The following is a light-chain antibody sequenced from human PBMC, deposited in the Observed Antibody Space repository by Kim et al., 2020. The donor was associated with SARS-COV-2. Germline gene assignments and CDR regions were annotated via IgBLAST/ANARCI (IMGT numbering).Light chain of an antibody. J-gene: IGLJ1*01. V-gene: IGLV1-51*01. CDR1: SSNIGNNY. CDR2: DNN. CDR3: GTWDSSLSAGYV. Sequence: QNVTISCAGSSSNIGNNYVSWYQQLPGTAPKLLIYDNNKRPSGIPDRFSGSKSGTSATLGITGLQTGDETDYYCGTWDSSLSAGYVFGTGTKVTVL.